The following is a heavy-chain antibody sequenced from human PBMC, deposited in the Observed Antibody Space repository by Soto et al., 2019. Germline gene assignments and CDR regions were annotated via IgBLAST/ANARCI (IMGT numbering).Heavy chain of an antibody. J-gene: IGHJ4*02. V-gene: IGHV3-33*01. CDR1: GFTFSSYG. Sequence: QVQLVESGGGVVQPGRSLRLSCAASGFTFSSYGMHWVRQAPGKGLEWVAVIWYDGSNKYYADSVKGRFTISRDNSKNTLYLQMNSLRAEDTAVYYCASDRRIAAAAPDYWGQGTLVTVSS. CDR2: IWYDGSNK. D-gene: IGHD6-13*01. CDR3: ASDRRIAAAAPDY.